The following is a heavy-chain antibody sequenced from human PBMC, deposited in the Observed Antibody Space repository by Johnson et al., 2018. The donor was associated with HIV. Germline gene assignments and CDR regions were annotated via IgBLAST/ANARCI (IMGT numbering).Heavy chain of an antibody. Sequence: VQLVESGGGLVQPGGSLRLSCAASGFTVSSNYMSWVRQAPGKGLGWVSVIYSGGTTYYADSVKGRFTISRDNSKNTLFLQMNSLRGDDTAVYYCARAYSYGAFDICGLGTMVTVSS. D-gene: IGHD5-18*01. CDR1: GFTVSSNY. CDR3: ARAYSYGAFDI. J-gene: IGHJ3*02. V-gene: IGHV3-66*01. CDR2: IYSGGTT.